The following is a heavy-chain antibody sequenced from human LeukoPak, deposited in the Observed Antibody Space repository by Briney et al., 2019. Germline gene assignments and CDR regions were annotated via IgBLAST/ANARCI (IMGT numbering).Heavy chain of an antibody. Sequence: PGGSLRLSCAASGFTFSNYLMSWVRQAPGKGLERVANIKQDGRDKYYVDSVKGRFTISRDKDKNSLDLQMNSLRAEDTAVYYCARERPYDFWGQGTLVTVSS. CDR1: GFTFSNYL. CDR2: IKQDGRDK. D-gene: IGHD3-3*01. CDR3: ARERPYDF. J-gene: IGHJ4*02. V-gene: IGHV3-7*01.